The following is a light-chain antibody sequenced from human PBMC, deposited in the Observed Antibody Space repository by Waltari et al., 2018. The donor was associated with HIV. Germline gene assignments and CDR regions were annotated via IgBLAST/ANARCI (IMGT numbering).Light chain of an antibody. CDR2: DVS. Sequence: QSALTQPAPVPGSPGQSITITCTGSSSDVGDSTYVSWYQQHPGKAPKLMIYDVSNRPSGVSNRFSGSKSGNTASLTISGLQAEDEADYYCSSYTSSSTLRVFGTGTKVTVL. V-gene: IGLV2-14*03. J-gene: IGLJ1*01. CDR3: SSYTSSSTLRV. CDR1: SSDVGDSTY.